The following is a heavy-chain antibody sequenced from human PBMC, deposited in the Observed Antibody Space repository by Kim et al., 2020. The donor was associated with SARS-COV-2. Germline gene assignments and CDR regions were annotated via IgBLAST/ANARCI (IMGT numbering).Heavy chain of an antibody. CDR2: ISYDGSNK. CDR3: AKDGPSRWLQLRDHHPDY. Sequence: GGSLRLSCAASGFTFSSYGMHWVRQAPGKGLEWVAVISYDGSNKYYADSVKGRFTISRDNSKNTLYLQMNSLRAEDTAVYYCAKDGPSRWLQLRDHHPDYWGQGTLVTVSS. J-gene: IGHJ4*02. D-gene: IGHD5-12*01. V-gene: IGHV3-30*18. CDR1: GFTFSSYG.